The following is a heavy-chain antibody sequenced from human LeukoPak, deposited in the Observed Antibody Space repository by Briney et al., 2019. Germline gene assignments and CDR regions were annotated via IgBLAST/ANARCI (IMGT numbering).Heavy chain of an antibody. CDR2: ISSSSSYI. V-gene: IGHV3-21*01. CDR3: ARDAYGSGSYRLYSYYGMDV. D-gene: IGHD3-10*01. Sequence: GGSLRLSCAASGFTFSSYSMNWVRQAPGKGLEWVSSISSSSSYIYYADSVKGRFTISRDNAKNSLYLQMNSLRAEDTAVYYCARDAYGSGSYRLYSYYGMDVWGQGTTVTVSS. J-gene: IGHJ6*02. CDR1: GFTFSSYS.